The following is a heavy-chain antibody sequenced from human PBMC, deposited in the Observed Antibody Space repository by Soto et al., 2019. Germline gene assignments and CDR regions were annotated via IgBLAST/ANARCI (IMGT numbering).Heavy chain of an antibody. J-gene: IGHJ4*02. D-gene: IGHD3-22*01. V-gene: IGHV4-4*02. Sequence: QVQLQESGPRLVKPSGTLSLTCAVSGGSISSRNWWSWVRQPPGKGLEWIGEIYHTGNTNYNPSLKSRVTMSVDTSKNQLSLKLSSVTAADTAVYYCARDITTSTRGGEYWGQGTLVTVSS. CDR3: ARDITTSTRGGEY. CDR2: IYHTGNT. CDR1: GGSISSRNW.